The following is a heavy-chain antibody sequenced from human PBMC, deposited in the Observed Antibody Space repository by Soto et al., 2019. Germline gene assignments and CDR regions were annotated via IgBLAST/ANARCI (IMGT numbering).Heavy chain of an antibody. V-gene: IGHV1-8*01. CDR2: MNPNSGNT. CDR1: GYTFTSYD. D-gene: IGHD3-3*01. CDR3: ASLRGTRIKIFGVVTTNYYMDV. Sequence: ASVKVSCKASGYTFTSYDINWVRQATGQGLEWMGWMNPNSGNTGYAQKFQGRVTMTRNTSISTAYMELSSLRSEDTAVYYCASLRGTRIKIFGVVTTNYYMDVWGKGTTVTVSS. J-gene: IGHJ6*03.